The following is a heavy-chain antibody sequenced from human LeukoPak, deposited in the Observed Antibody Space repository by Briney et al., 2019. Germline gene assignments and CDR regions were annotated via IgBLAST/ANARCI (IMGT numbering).Heavy chain of an antibody. Sequence: PGGSLRLSCAASGFTFSNYAMSWVRQAPGKGLEWVSIIYSSGSAYYVDSVKGRFTISRDTSKNMVFLQMNSLRAEDTAVYYCASSGSYSDFDYWGQGTLVTVSS. CDR3: ASSGSYSDFDY. D-gene: IGHD3-22*01. V-gene: IGHV3-23*05. CDR2: IYSSGSA. J-gene: IGHJ4*02. CDR1: GFTFSNYA.